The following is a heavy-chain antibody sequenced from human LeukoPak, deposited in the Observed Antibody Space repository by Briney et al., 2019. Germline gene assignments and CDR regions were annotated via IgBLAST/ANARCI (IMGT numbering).Heavy chain of an antibody. Sequence: SETLSLTCAVYGGSFSGYYWSWIRQPPGKGLEWIGEINHSGSTNYNPSLKSRVTISVDTSKNQFSLKLSSVTAADTAVYYCAKDGSSWYQYFQHWGQGTLVTVSS. D-gene: IGHD6-13*01. CDR3: AKDGSSWYQYFQH. CDR2: INHSGST. J-gene: IGHJ1*01. CDR1: GGSFSGYY. V-gene: IGHV4-34*01.